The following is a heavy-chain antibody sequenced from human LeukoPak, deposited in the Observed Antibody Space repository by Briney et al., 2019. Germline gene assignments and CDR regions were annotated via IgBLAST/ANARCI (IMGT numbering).Heavy chain of an antibody. J-gene: IGHJ4*02. V-gene: IGHV4-39*07. CDR2: IYYSGST. CDR3: ARGQRVATPFDY. Sequence: SETLSLTCTVSGGSISSSSYYWAWIRQPPGKGLEWIGSIYYSGSTYYNPSLKSRVTISVDTSKNQFSLKLSSVTAADTAVYYCARGQRVATPFDYWGQGTLVTVSS. CDR1: GGSISSSSYY. D-gene: IGHD5-12*01.